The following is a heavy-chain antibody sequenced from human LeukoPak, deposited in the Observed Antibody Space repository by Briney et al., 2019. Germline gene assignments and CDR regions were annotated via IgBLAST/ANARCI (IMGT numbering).Heavy chain of an antibody. CDR3: ARSGLSRFGF. CDR1: GFTFSSYA. D-gene: IGHD2/OR15-2a*01. CDR2: MSGSGGST. Sequence: PGGSLRLSCAASGFTFSSYAMSWVRQAPGKGLEWVSAMSGSGGSTYYADSVKGRFTISRDNSRNTLYLQMNSLRAEDTAVYYCARSGLSRFGFWGQGTLVTVSS. J-gene: IGHJ4*02. V-gene: IGHV3-23*01.